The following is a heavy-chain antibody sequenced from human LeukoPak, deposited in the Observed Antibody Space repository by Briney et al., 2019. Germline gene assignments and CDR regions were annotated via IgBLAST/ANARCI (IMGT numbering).Heavy chain of an antibody. Sequence: GGSLRLSCAASGFTFSSFAVTWVRQAPGKGLEWVSAISGSGGSTYYADSVKGRFTISRDNSKNTLYLQMNSLRAEDTAVYYCAKSPPMVRGVLGPYFDHWGQGTLVTVSS. D-gene: IGHD3-10*01. V-gene: IGHV3-23*01. J-gene: IGHJ4*02. CDR2: ISGSGGST. CDR1: GFTFSSFA. CDR3: AKSPPMVRGVLGPYFDH.